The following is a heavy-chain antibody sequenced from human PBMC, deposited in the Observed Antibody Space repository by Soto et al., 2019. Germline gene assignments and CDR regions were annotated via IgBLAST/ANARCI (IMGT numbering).Heavy chain of an antibody. V-gene: IGHV5-51*01. D-gene: IGHD5-12*01. CDR1: GYSFTSYW. CDR2: IYPGDSDT. CDR3: ARHGVIQAPYSGLDYYYMDV. J-gene: IGHJ6*03. Sequence: EVQLVQSGAEVKKPGESLKISCKGSGYSFTSYWIGWVRQMPGKGLEWMGIIYPGDSDTRYSPSFQGQVTISADKSISTAYLQWSSLKASDTAMYYCARHGVIQAPYSGLDYYYMDVWGKGTTVTVSS.